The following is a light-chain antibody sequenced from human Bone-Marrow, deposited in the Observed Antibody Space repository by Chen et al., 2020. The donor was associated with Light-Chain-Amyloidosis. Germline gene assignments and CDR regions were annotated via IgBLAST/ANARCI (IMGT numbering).Light chain of an antibody. CDR1: HNVGTY. Sequence: DIQMTQSPSSLSASVGDRVTVTCRASHNVGTYLNWYQQKLEKAPKLLIYAASTLHSGVPSRFSGSGSETDFTLTISSLQPDDFATYYCQQSYSIPLTFGGGTKVEIK. CDR2: AAS. V-gene: IGKV1-39*01. J-gene: IGKJ4*01. CDR3: QQSYSIPLT.